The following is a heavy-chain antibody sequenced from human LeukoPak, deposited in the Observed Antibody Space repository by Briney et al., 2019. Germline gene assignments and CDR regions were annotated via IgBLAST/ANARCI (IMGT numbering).Heavy chain of an antibody. V-gene: IGHV3-7*01. D-gene: IGHD3-3*01. J-gene: IGHJ4*02. CDR1: GFTFSSYW. CDR2: IKQDGSEK. Sequence: GGSLRLPCAASGFTFSSYWMSWVRQAPGKGLEWVANIKQDGSEKYYVDSVKGRFTISRDNAKNSLYLQMNSLRAEDTAVYYCARDRHDFWGEGFDYWGQGTLVTVSS. CDR3: ARDRHDFWGEGFDY.